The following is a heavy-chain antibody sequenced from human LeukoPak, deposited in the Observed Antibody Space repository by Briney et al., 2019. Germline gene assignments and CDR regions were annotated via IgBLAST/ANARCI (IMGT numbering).Heavy chain of an antibody. J-gene: IGHJ4*02. CDR1: GFTFSSYA. D-gene: IGHD5-18*01. V-gene: IGHV3-23*01. CDR2: ISGSGDST. CDR3: TRGYSYGYTHWHFDY. Sequence: GGSLRLSCAASGFTFSSYAMSWVRQAPGKGLEWVSAISGSGDSTYYGDSVKGRFTISRDNSKNTLYLQMNSLRAEDTAVYYCTRGYSYGYTHWHFDYWGQGTLVTVSS.